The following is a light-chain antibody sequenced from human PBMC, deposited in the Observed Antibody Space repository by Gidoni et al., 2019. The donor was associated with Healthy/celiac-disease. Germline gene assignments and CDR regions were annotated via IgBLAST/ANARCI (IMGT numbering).Light chain of an antibody. J-gene: IGKJ1*01. V-gene: IGKV1-5*03. CDR3: QQYNAYSWT. CDR1: QSISSW. CDR2: KAS. Sequence: DIQMTQSPSTLSASVGDRVTITCRASQSISSWLAWYQQKPVKAPQPLIYKASSLERGVPSRFSGSGSGTEFTLTISSLQPDDFASYYCQQYNAYSWTFGQGTKVEIK.